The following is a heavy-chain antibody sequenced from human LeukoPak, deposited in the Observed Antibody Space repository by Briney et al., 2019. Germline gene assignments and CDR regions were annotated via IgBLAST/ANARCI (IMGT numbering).Heavy chain of an antibody. V-gene: IGHV1-69*04. Sequence: SVKVSCKASGGTFSSYAISWVRQAPGQGLEWMGRIILIFGIANYAQKFQGRVTITADKSTSTAYMELSSLRSEDTAVYYCARVQYDSSGYPYFDYWGQGTLVTVSS. D-gene: IGHD3-22*01. CDR1: GGTFSSYA. CDR2: IILIFGIA. CDR3: ARVQYDSSGYPYFDY. J-gene: IGHJ4*02.